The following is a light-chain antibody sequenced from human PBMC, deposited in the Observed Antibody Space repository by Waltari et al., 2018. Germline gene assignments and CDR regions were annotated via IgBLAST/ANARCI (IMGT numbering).Light chain of an antibody. Sequence: SYVLTQPPSVSVAPGETSRITCGGDHIGGYSVHWHQQKPGQAPVLVLYYDNNRPSGIPERFSGSNVGNTATLTISRVEAGDEADYYCQVSDSTADLVVFGGGTKLTVL. CDR1: HIGGYS. J-gene: IGLJ2*01. V-gene: IGLV3-21*04. CDR3: QVSDSTADLVV. CDR2: YDN.